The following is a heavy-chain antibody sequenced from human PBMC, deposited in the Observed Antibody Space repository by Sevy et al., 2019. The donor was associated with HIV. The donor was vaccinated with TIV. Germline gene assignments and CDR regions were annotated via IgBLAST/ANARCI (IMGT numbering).Heavy chain of an antibody. CDR1: GGTFSNYA. V-gene: IGHV1-69*13. Sequence: ASVKVSCKASGGTFSNYAISWVRQAPGQGLEWMGGFIPMFDTANSAQRFQGRVTLTADGSTSTAYMELSSLRSEDTAVYYCASSYYESSGHSPLYYYGMDVWGQGTTVTVSS. CDR2: FIPMFDTA. CDR3: ASSYYESSGHSPLYYYGMDV. D-gene: IGHD3-22*01. J-gene: IGHJ6*02.